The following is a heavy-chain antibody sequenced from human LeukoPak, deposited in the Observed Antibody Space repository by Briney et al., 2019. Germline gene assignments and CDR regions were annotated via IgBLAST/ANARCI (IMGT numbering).Heavy chain of an antibody. D-gene: IGHD6-19*01. CDR1: GYTFTGYY. CDR3: ARAGYSSGWYDP. Sequence: ASVKVSCKASGYTFTGYYMHWVRQAPGQGLEWMGWINPNSGGTNYAQKFQGRVTMTRDTSISTAYMELSRLRSGDTAVYYCARAGYSSGWYDPWGQGTLVTVSS. V-gene: IGHV1-2*02. J-gene: IGHJ5*02. CDR2: INPNSGGT.